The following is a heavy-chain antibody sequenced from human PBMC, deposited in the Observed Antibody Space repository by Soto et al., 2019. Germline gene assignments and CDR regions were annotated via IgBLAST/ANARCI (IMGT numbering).Heavy chain of an antibody. D-gene: IGHD3-3*01. CDR1: GYNFIGQY. V-gene: IGHV1-46*01. CDR2: INPSGGGT. Sequence: QVQLVQSGAEVKKPGASVKISCKASGYNFIGQYIHWVRQAPGQGLEWMGIINPSGGGTTYAQQVQGRVIMPCDASTSTVYVELSGLTSEDTALYFGAWLIGVHNTQPFWLGYFDYWCQGALVTVSA. CDR3: AWLIGVHNTQPFWLGYFDY. J-gene: IGHJ4*02.